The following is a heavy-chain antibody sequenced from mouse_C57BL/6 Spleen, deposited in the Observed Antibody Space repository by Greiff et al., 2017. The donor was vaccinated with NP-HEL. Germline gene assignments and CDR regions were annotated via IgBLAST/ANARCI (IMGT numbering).Heavy chain of an antibody. Sequence: EVQRVESEGGLVQPGSSMKLSCTASGFTFSDYYMAWVRQVPEKGLEWVANINYDGSSTYYLDSLKSRFIISRDNAKNILYLQMSSLKSEDTATYYCARYGYWYFDVWGTGTTVTVSS. V-gene: IGHV5-16*01. CDR3: ARYGYWYFDV. CDR1: GFTFSDYY. J-gene: IGHJ1*03. D-gene: IGHD1-1*02. CDR2: INYDGSST.